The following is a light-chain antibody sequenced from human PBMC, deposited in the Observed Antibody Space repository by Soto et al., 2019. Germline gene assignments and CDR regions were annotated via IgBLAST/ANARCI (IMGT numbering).Light chain of an antibody. J-gene: IGLJ1*01. CDR3: SAYTTTSTLI. CDR2: EVN. Sequence: QSVLTQPASVSGSPGQSVTISCTGTSSDLDGYDHVSWYQQHPGTAPKLLLYEVNNRPSGVSNRFSGSKSGNTATLIISGLQTEDEADYYCSAYTTTSTLIFGTGTKVTV. CDR1: SSDLDGYDH. V-gene: IGLV2-14*01.